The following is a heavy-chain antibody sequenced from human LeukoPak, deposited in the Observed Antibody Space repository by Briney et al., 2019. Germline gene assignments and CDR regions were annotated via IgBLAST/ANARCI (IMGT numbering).Heavy chain of an antibody. CDR2: IKHDGSEK. D-gene: IGHD2-2*03. J-gene: IGHJ6*04. V-gene: IGHV3-7*01. CDR3: ATFVGIVSGTYTVPGGLLV. Sequence: PGGSLRLSCVASEFSPTNFWMTWVRRAPGRGLEWVANIKHDGSEKFYVDSVKGRFTISRDNAKNSLYLQTNSLRAEDTAVYYCATFVGIVSGTYTVPGGLLVWGKGTTVTVSS. CDR1: EFSPTNFW.